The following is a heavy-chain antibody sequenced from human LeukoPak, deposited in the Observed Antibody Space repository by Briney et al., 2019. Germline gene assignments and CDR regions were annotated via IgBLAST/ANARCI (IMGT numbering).Heavy chain of an antibody. CDR2: ISYSGTT. CDR3: ARRASRENYFDY. J-gene: IGHJ4*02. Sequence: PSETLSLTCTVSGDSISNDYWSWIRQPPGKGLEWIGYISYSGTTNSNPSLKSRVTLSVDTSKNELSLKLNSVTAADTAVYYCARRASRENYFDYWGQGTLVTVSS. CDR1: GDSISNDY. V-gene: IGHV4-59*08. D-gene: IGHD5-24*01.